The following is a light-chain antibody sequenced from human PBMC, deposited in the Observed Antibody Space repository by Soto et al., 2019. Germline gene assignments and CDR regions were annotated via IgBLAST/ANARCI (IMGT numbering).Light chain of an antibody. CDR3: CSDAGGFTWV. J-gene: IGLJ3*02. V-gene: IGLV2-11*01. CDR2: DVD. Sequence: QSALTQPRSVSGSPGQSVTISCTGARSDVGGYRFVSWYQQHPDKDPQLMIYDVDKRPSGVPECFSDFKSVNRASLTISGPHAEGEAYYFFCSDAGGFTWVFGGRTKVTVL. CDR1: RSDVGGYRF.